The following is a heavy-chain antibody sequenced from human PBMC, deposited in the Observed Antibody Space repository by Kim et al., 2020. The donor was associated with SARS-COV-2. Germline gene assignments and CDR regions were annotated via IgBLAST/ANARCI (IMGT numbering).Heavy chain of an antibody. CDR1: GFTFSGYW. Sequence: GGSLRLSCAASGFTFSGYWMHWVRHAPGKGLVWVSRINSDGFSTSYADSVKGRFTISRDNAKKTLYLQMNSLRAEDTAVYYCARATAVAGTDCWGQGTVVTVSS. J-gene: IGHJ4*02. D-gene: IGHD6-19*01. CDR2: INSDGFST. CDR3: ARATAVAGTDC. V-gene: IGHV3-74*01.